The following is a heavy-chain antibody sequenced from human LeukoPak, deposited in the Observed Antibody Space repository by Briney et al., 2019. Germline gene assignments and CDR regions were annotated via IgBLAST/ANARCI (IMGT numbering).Heavy chain of an antibody. CDR3: ARTTDLEMATIFDY. D-gene: IGHD5-24*01. CDR1: GFTFDNYG. V-gene: IGHV3-20*04. J-gene: IGHJ4*02. CDR2: IIWNGGST. Sequence: GGSLRLSCAASGFTFDNYGMSWVRQAPGKGLEWVSGIIWNGGSTGYADSVKGRFTISRDNAKNSLYLQMNSLRAEDTALYYCARTTDLEMATIFDYWGQGTLVTVSS.